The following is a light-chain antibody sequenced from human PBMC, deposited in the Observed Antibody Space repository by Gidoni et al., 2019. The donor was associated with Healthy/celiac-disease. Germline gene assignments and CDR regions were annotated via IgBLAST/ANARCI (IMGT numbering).Light chain of an antibody. J-gene: IGKJ2*01. CDR1: QSVSSN. Sequence: EIVMTQSPATLSVSPGERATLSCRASQSVSSNLAWYHQKPGQAPRLLIYGASTRSTGIPARFSGSGSGTEFTLTISSLQSEDFAVYYCQQYNTWPPHTFGQGTKLEIK. CDR2: GAS. V-gene: IGKV3-15*01. CDR3: QQYNTWPPHT.